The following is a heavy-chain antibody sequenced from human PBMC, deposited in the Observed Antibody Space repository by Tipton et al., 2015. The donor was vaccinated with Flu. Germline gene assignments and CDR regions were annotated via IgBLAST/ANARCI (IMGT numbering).Heavy chain of an antibody. CDR3: ARGQGANP. CDR2: IYSGGST. Sequence: LVQSGGGLIQRGGSLRPPCVVPGFTVSSNYMTWVRQAPGKGLEWVSVIYSGGSTKYADSVKGRFTISRDNSKNTLYLQMNSLRAEDTAVYYCARGQGANPWGQGTLVTVSS. V-gene: IGHV3-53*01. J-gene: IGHJ5*02. CDR1: GFTVSSNY.